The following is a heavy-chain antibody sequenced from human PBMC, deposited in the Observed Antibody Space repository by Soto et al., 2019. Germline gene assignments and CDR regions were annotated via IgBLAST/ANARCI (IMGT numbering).Heavy chain of an antibody. V-gene: IGHV1-69*02. CDR1: GGTFNSYT. Sequence: SVKVSCKASGGTFNSYTISWVRQAPGQGLEWMGRIIPILGIANYAQKFQGRVTITADKSTSTAYMELSSLRSEDTAVYYCAGSSKLPNDAFDIWGQGTMVTVSS. D-gene: IGHD2-15*01. CDR3: AGSSKLPNDAFDI. CDR2: IIPILGIA. J-gene: IGHJ3*02.